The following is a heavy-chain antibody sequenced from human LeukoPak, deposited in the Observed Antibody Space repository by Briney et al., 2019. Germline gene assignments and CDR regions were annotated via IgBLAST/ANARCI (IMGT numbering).Heavy chain of an antibody. CDR3: ARAIGWFGERGNYFDY. D-gene: IGHD3-10*01. Sequence: SETLSLTCAVYGGSFSGYYWSWLRQPPGKGLEWIGEINHSGSTNYNPSLKSRVTISVDTSKNQFSLKLSSVTAADTAVYYCARAIGWFGERGNYFDYWGQGTLVTVSS. V-gene: IGHV4-34*01. CDR1: GGSFSGYY. J-gene: IGHJ4*02. CDR2: INHSGST.